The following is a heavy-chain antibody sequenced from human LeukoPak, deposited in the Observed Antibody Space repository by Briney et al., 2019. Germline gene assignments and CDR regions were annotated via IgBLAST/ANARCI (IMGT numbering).Heavy chain of an antibody. Sequence: GGSLRLSCAASGFTFNTYAFSWVRQAPGKGLEWVSAISASGDKTYYVDSVRDRFTISRDNSKSALYLQVNSLRAEDTAVYYCAKHGSGRYFDYWGQGTLVTVSS. D-gene: IGHD6-19*01. CDR3: AKHGSGRYFDY. J-gene: IGHJ4*02. CDR2: ISASGDKT. CDR1: GFTFNTYA. V-gene: IGHV3-23*01.